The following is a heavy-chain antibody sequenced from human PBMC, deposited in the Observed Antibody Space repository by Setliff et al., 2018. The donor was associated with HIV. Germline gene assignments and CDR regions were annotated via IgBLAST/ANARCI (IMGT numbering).Heavy chain of an antibody. CDR1: GDSSSSYY. D-gene: IGHD6-13*01. V-gene: IGHV4-4*07. J-gene: IGHJ4*02. CDR2: MYISGST. CDR3: ARGSRSHGGMFGY. Sequence: PSETLSLTCTVSGDSSSSYYCNWIRQPAGKGLEWIGHMYISGSTNYNPSLKSRVTMPLDTSKNQFSLKPSSVTAADTAIYYCARGSRSHGGMFGYWGQGTLVTVSS.